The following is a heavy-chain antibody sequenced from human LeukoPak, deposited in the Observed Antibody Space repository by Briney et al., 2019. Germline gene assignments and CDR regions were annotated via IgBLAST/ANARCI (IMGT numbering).Heavy chain of an antibody. J-gene: IGHJ4*02. Sequence: SETLSLTCIVSGYSINSGYHWGWIRQPPGKGLEWIGSIYHSGSTYYNPSLKSRVTISIDTSKNQFSLKLSSVTAADTAVYYCTRHYLYDTSGDGTYYFDYWGQGTLVTVSS. D-gene: IGHD3-22*01. V-gene: IGHV4-38-2*02. CDR3: TRHYLYDTSGDGTYYFDY. CDR1: GYSINSGYH. CDR2: IYHSGST.